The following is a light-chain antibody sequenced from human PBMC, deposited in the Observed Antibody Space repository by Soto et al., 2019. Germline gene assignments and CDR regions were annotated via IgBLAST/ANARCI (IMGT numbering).Light chain of an antibody. CDR2: EVN. CDR3: ISYTSDDVRYV. CDR1: GGDVGNYDL. Sequence: QSALTQPASVSGSPGQSITISCAGSGGDVGNYDLLSWYQQIPGKAPKLIIFEVNRRPSGVSDRFSGSKSGNTASLTISGLQSEDEADYYCISYTSDDVRYVFGTGTKLTVL. V-gene: IGLV2-14*02. J-gene: IGLJ1*01.